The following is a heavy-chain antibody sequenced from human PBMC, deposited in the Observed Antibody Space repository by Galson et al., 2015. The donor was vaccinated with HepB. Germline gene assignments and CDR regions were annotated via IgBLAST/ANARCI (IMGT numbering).Heavy chain of an antibody. D-gene: IGHD1-14*01. CDR2: IKQDGSEK. CDR1: GSTFSSHW. J-gene: IGHJ4*02. CDR3: AEITSD. Sequence: SLRLSCAASGSTFSSHWMNWVRQAPGKGLEWVANIKQDGSEKYYADSVKGRFTISRDYAKNSLYLQMNSLRAEDTAVYYCAEITSDWGPGTLVTVSS. V-gene: IGHV3-7*01.